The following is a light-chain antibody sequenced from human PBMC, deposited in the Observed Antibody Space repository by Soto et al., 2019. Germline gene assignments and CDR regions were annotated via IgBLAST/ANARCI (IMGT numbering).Light chain of an antibody. CDR2: GNN. CDR3: QSQDGSLSVSV. J-gene: IGLJ3*02. CDR1: TSNLGAGYD. Sequence: QSVLTQPPSVSGAPGQRVTLSCTGNTSNLGAGYDVHWYQQLPRIAPKLLIYGNNIRPSGVPDRFSGSKFATSAYLTISGLQAEDEAEYYCQSQDGSLSVSVFGGGTKVTVL. V-gene: IGLV1-40*01.